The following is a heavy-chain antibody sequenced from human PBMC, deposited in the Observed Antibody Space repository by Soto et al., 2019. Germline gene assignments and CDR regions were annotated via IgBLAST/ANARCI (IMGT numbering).Heavy chain of an antibody. J-gene: IGHJ4*02. D-gene: IGHD3-10*01. CDR2: IYYSGST. Sequence: SETLSLTCTVSGGSISSGGYYWSWIRQHPGKGLEWIGYIYYSGSTYYNPSLKSRVTISVDTSKNQFSLKLSSVTAADTAVYYCARENRHPVTMVRGVKNWGQGTLVTVSS. CDR3: ARENRHPVTMVRGVKN. V-gene: IGHV4-31*03. CDR1: GGSISSGGYY.